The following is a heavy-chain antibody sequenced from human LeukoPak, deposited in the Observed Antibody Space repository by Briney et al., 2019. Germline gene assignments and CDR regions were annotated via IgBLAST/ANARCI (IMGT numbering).Heavy chain of an antibody. J-gene: IGHJ4*02. Sequence: GGSLRLSCAASGVTFGSFWMHWVRQVPGKGLVWVSRIDPYETPTTTTYADSVRGRFTISRDNAKNTLYLQMNSLRVEDTAVYYCVKDHTGKEDKWGQGTLVTVSS. D-gene: IGHD1-1*01. V-gene: IGHV3-74*03. CDR1: GVTFGSFW. CDR3: VKDHTGKEDK. CDR2: IDPYETPTTT.